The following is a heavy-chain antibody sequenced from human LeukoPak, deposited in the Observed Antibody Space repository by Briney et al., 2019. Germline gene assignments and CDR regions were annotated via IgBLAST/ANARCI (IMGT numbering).Heavy chain of an antibody. D-gene: IGHD3-22*01. J-gene: IGHJ2*01. CDR1: GYTFTGYY. Sequence: GASVKVSCKASGYTFTGYYMHWVRQAPGQGLEWMGWINPNSGGTNYAQKFQGRVTMTRETSISTAYMELSRLRSDDTAVYYCARGSMIVVVRDSDWYFDLWGRGTLVTVSS. CDR2: INPNSGGT. V-gene: IGHV1-2*02. CDR3: ARGSMIVVVRDSDWYFDL.